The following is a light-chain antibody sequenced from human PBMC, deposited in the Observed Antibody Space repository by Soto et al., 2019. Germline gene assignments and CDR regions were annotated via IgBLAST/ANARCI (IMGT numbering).Light chain of an antibody. CDR2: AAS. Sequence: AIRMTQSPSSFSASTGDRVTITCRASQGISSYLAWYQQKPGKAPKLLIYAASTLQSGVPSRFSGSGSGTDFILTISCLQSEDFATYYCQQYYSYSFTFGPGTKVDIK. CDR1: QGISSY. J-gene: IGKJ3*01. CDR3: QQYYSYSFT. V-gene: IGKV1-8*01.